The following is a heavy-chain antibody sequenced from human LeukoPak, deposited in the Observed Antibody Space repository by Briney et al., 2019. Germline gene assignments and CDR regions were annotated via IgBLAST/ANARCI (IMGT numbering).Heavy chain of an antibody. Sequence: RTGGSLRLSCAASGFTFDDYGMSWVRQAPGKGLEWVSGINWNGGSTGYADSVKGRFTISRDNAKNSLYLQMNSLRAEDTALYHXXXVGEQQLDYYYGMDVWGQGTTVTVSS. CDR3: XXVGEQQLDYYYGMDV. J-gene: IGHJ6*02. CDR2: INWNGGST. V-gene: IGHV3-20*01. D-gene: IGHD6-13*01. CDR1: GFTFDDYG.